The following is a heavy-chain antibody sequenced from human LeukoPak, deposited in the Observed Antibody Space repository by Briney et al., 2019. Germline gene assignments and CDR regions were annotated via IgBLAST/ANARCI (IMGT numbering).Heavy chain of an antibody. Sequence: SETLSHTCTVSGGSISSSSLSWGWIRQPPGKGLEWIGTIRYSGSTHYKPSLMSRVTISVDTSQNQFSLRLRSVTAADTAVYYCARHSGLGVVSPYLDYWGQGMLVTVSS. J-gene: IGHJ4*02. CDR1: GGSISSSSLS. CDR2: IRYSGST. V-gene: IGHV4-39*01. D-gene: IGHD2-21*01. CDR3: ARHSGLGVVSPYLDY.